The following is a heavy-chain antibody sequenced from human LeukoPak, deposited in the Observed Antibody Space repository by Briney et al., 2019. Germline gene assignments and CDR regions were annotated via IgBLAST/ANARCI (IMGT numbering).Heavy chain of an antibody. J-gene: IGHJ4*02. V-gene: IGHV4-4*07. D-gene: IGHD5-12*01. CDR3: ARGDTVATGLYDY. Sequence: SETLSLTCTVSGGSISSYYWSWTRQPAGKGLEWIGRIYTTGSTNYNPSLKSRVTISIDKSKNQFSLKLSSVTAADTAVYYCARGDTVATGLYDYWGQGTLVTVSS. CDR2: IYTTGST. CDR1: GGSISSYY.